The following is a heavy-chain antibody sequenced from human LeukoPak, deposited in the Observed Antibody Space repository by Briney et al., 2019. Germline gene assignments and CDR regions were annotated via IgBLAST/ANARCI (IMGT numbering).Heavy chain of an antibody. J-gene: IGHJ4*02. CDR1: GFTFSNYW. Sequence: GGSLRLSCAVSGFTFSNYWMSWVRQAPGKGLERVANIKQDGSEKYYVDSVKGRFTISRDNAKNSLYLQMNSLRAEDTAVYYCARGLDFWNTWGQGTLVTVSS. CDR2: IKQDGSEK. D-gene: IGHD3/OR15-3a*01. CDR3: ARGLDFWNT. V-gene: IGHV3-7*01.